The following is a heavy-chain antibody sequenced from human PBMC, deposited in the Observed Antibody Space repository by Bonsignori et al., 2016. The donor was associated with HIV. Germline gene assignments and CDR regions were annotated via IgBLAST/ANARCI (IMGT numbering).Heavy chain of an antibody. CDR1: GGSFSDYF. CDR3: ARSPVYFYGSGSSSGCFDP. CDR2: INHSGST. D-gene: IGHD3-10*01. Sequence: SETLSLTCAVYGGSFSDYFWSWIRQPPGEGLEWIGEINHSGSTNYNPSLKSRVTLSVDTSKNQFSLKLSSVTAADTAVYYCARSPVYFYGSGSSSGCFDPWGQGTLVTVSS. J-gene: IGHJ5*02. V-gene: IGHV4-34*01.